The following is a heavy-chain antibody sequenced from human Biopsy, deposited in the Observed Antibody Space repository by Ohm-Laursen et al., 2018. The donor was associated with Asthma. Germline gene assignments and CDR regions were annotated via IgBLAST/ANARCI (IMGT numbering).Heavy chain of an antibody. D-gene: IGHD3-16*01. CDR3: ARRGGLERYFDY. CDR2: ISYTGSA. Sequence: SQTLSLTCTVSGGSISSGAYYWSWVRQPPGKGLEWMGSISYTGSAYHNPSLKSRVTISVDTSKNQFSLKLSSVTAADTAVYFCARRGGLERYFDYWGQGTLVTVSS. V-gene: IGHV4-30-4*01. J-gene: IGHJ4*02. CDR1: GGSISSGAYY.